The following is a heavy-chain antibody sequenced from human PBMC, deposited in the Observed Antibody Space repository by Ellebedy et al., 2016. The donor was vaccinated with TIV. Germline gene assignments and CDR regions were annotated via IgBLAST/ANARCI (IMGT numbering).Heavy chain of an antibody. D-gene: IGHD3-16*01. J-gene: IGHJ4*02. Sequence: GGSLRLSCAASGFTFSSFAIHWVRQAPGKGLEWLSVMSAGGDNTYHADSVKGRFTISRDNANNTLYLQMNRLRPEDTAVYYCAKGTSSGFNYDRVGFEYWGQGTLVTVSS. CDR3: AKGTSSGFNYDRVGFEY. V-gene: IGHV3-23*01. CDR1: GFTFSSFA. CDR2: MSAGGDNT.